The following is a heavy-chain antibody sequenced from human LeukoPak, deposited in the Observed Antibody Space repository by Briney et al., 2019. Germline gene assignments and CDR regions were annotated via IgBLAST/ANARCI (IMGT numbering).Heavy chain of an antibody. D-gene: IGHD1-26*01. Sequence: SETLSLTCTASGGSISDYYWSWIRQSAGKGLEWIGRMYIGGASNYNPSLKSRVTMSLDTSKNQISLKLNSVTAADTAVYYCARNEVGPTIYGMDVWGQGTTVTVSS. CDR3: ARNEVGPTIYGMDV. CDR1: GGSISDYY. CDR2: MYIGGAS. J-gene: IGHJ6*02. V-gene: IGHV4-4*07.